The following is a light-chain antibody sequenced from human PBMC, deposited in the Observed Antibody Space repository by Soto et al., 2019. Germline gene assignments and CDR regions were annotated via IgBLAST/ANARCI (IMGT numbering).Light chain of an antibody. CDR2: DVS. V-gene: IGLV2-14*01. Sequence: QSVVTQPASVSGSPGPSIPISCTGTSSDVGGYNYVSWYQQHPGKAPKLMIYDVSNRPSGVSNRFSGSKSGNTASLTISGLQAEDEADYYCSSYTSSSTPLYVFGTGTKVTVL. CDR3: SSYTSSSTPLYV. J-gene: IGLJ1*01. CDR1: SSDVGGYNY.